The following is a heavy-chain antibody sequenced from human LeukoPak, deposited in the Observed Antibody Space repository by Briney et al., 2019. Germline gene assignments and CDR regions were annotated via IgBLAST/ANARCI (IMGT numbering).Heavy chain of an antibody. Sequence: PSETLSLTCTVSGGSITNYYWSWIRQPPGKGLEWIGYIYYSGSTNYNPSLKSRVTISVDTSNNQFSLRLSSVTAADTAVYYCARGEARGASNPHASNWFDPWGQGTLVTVSS. V-gene: IGHV4-59*12. CDR1: GGSITNYY. CDR2: IYYSGST. CDR3: ARGEARGASNPHASNWFDP. D-gene: IGHD2-8*01. J-gene: IGHJ5*02.